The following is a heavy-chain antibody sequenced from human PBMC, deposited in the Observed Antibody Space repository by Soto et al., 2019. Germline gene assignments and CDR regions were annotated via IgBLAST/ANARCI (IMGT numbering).Heavy chain of an antibody. CDR1: GFSFSTYG. V-gene: IGHV3-30*18. CDR2: VSFDAKNK. Sequence: QVQLVESGGGGVQPGRSLRLSCAASGFSFSTYGMHWVRQAPGKGLECVAVVSFDAKNKYYIDSVEGLFTISRDNSKNMLYLQMNSLRREDTAVYYCAKESVESTYSYYGMDVWGPGTTVTVSS. CDR3: AKESVESTYSYYGMDV. D-gene: IGHD4-4*01. J-gene: IGHJ6*02.